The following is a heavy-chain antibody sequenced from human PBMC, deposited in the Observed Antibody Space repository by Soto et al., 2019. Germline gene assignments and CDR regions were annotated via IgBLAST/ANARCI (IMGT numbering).Heavy chain of an antibody. Sequence: QVQLVQSGAEVKKPGASVKVSCKASGYTFTSSYMHWVRQAPGQGLEWVGIINPSGGSTTYTQKFQGRLTLTRDTSTSTVYTELSSLRSEDTAVYYCARVYCSGGGCYGIDYWGQGTLVTVSS. D-gene: IGHD2-15*01. CDR3: ARVYCSGGGCYGIDY. CDR1: GYTFTSSY. CDR2: INPSGGST. J-gene: IGHJ4*02. V-gene: IGHV1-46*01.